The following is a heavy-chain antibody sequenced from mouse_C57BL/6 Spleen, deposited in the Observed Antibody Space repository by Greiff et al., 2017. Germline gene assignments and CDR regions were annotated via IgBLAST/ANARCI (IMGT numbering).Heavy chain of an antibody. V-gene: IGHV5-9-1*02. Sequence: EVKLEESGEGLVKPGGSLKLSCAASGFTFSSYAMSWVRQTPEKRLEWVAYISSGGDYIYYADTVKGRFTISRDNARNTLYLQMSSLKSEDTAMYYCTRADGNYLYAMDYWGQGTSVTVSS. CDR2: ISSGGDYI. D-gene: IGHD2-1*01. CDR3: TRADGNYLYAMDY. CDR1: GFTFSSYA. J-gene: IGHJ4*01.